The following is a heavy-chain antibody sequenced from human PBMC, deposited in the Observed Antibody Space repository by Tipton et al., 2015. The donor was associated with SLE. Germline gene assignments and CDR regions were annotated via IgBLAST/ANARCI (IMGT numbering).Heavy chain of an antibody. CDR2: IYPSGTA. D-gene: IGHD3-16*02. J-gene: IGHJ4*02. CDR3: ARDEGYYDDIWGTYREGSYFDS. V-gene: IGHV4-4*07. Sequence: LRLSCTVSGGSIRSYYWSWIRQPAGKGLEWIGRIYPSGTADYNPSPKSRVIMSIDTFRKQFSLTLNSVTAADTAVYYCARDEGYYDDIWGTYREGSYFDSWGQGTLVTVSS. CDR1: GGSIRSYY.